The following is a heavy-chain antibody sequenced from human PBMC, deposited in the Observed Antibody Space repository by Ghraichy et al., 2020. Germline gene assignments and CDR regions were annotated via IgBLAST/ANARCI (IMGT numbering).Heavy chain of an antibody. CDR1: GYIFSSYW. D-gene: IGHD5-12*01. CDR2: IYPGDSDT. Sequence: ESLNISCKGSGYIFSSYWIGWVRQMPGKGLEWMGIIYPGDSDTTYSPSFQGQVTISADKSISTAYLQWNSLKASDTAMYYCARGESGFPPFDYWGQGTLVTVSS. J-gene: IGHJ4*02. V-gene: IGHV5-51*01. CDR3: ARGESGFPPFDY.